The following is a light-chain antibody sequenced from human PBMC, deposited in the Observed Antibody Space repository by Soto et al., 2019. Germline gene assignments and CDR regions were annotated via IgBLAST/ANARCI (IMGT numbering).Light chain of an antibody. CDR3: HQRSKWPLT. CDR1: QSVYTS. J-gene: IGKJ4*01. Sequence: EIVLTQSPATLSLSPGETATLSCRASQSVYTSLAWYQQKPGQAPRLLIYDASNRATGIPARFSGSGSGTDFTLTVSSLEPADFALYSCHQRSKWPLTFGGGTKVEIK. CDR2: DAS. V-gene: IGKV3-11*01.